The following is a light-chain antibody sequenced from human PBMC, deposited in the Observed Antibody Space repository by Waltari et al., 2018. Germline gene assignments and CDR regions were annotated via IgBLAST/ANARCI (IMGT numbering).Light chain of an antibody. Sequence: DIQMTQSPSSLSASVGDRVTITCRASQSLSSSFNWYQQKPGKAHKVLIYAAFSLQSGDPLRFSAGDSGTDFTLTLSSLQPEDFATYCCQQSYSTLIFTFGPGTKVDIK. CDR2: AAF. CDR1: QSLSSS. V-gene: IGKV1-39*01. J-gene: IGKJ3*01. CDR3: QQSYSTLIFT.